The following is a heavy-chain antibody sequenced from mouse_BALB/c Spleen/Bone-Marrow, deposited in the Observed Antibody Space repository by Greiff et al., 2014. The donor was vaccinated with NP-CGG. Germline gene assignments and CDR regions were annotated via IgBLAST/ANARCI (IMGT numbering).Heavy chain of an antibody. J-gene: IGHJ4*01. D-gene: IGHD1-1*01. CDR3: AREGRGYYGSSGAAMDY. CDR2: IWAGGST. V-gene: IGHV2-9*02. Sequence: VQVVESGPGLVAPSQSLSTSCTVSGFSLTSYGVHWVRQPPGQGLEWLGAIWAGGSTNYNSALMSRLTISKDNSKSQVFLKMNSLQTDDTAMYYCAREGRGYYGSSGAAMDYWGQGTKVTVSS. CDR1: GFSLTSYG.